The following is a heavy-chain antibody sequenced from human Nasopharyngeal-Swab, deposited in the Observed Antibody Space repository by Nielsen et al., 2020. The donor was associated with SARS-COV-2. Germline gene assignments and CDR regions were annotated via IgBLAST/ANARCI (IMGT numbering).Heavy chain of an antibody. V-gene: IGHV1-2*02. CDR3: AREPRLGFDSRYYGMDV. CDR1: GYTFTGYY. D-gene: IGHD3-9*01. J-gene: IGHJ6*02. CDR2: INPNSGGT. Sequence: ASVKVSCKASGYTFTGYYMHWVRQAPGQGLEWMRWINPNSGGTNYAQKFQGRVTMTRDTSISTAYMELSRLRSDDTAVYYCAREPRLGFDSRYYGMDVWGQGTTVTVSS.